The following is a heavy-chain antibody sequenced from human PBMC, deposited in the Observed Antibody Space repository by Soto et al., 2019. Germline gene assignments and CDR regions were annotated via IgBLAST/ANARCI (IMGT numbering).Heavy chain of an antibody. V-gene: IGHV1-69*01. J-gene: IGHJ6*02. D-gene: IGHD3-10*01. CDR1: GGTFSSYA. CDR2: IIPIFGTA. Sequence: QVQLVQSGAEVKKPGSSVKVSCKASGGTFSSYAISWVRQAPGHGLEWMGGIIPIFGTANYAQKFQGRVTITADESTSTAYMELSSLRSEDTAVYYCARFGGSLFPYYYYGMDVWGQGTTVTVSS. CDR3: ARFGGSLFPYYYYGMDV.